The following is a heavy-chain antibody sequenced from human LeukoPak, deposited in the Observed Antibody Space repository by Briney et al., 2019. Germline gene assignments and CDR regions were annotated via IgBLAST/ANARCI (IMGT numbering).Heavy chain of an antibody. CDR2: ISTPHNLI. CDR3: AREQWLRWEY. D-gene: IGHD5-12*01. J-gene: IGHJ4*02. CDR1: GFTVTDYY. Sequence: PGGSLRLSCAASGFTVTDYYMNWIRRAPGKGLEWVSYISTPHNLIKYADSVKGRFTISMDSGKNSVHLQLNSLRAEDTAVYYCAREQWLRWEYWGQGVLVTVSS. V-gene: IGHV3-11*01.